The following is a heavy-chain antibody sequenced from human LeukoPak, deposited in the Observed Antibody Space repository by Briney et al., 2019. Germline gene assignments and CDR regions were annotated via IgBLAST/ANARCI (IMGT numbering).Heavy chain of an antibody. V-gene: IGHV4-61*01. Sequence: SETLSLTCTVSGGSVSRDNYSWSWIRQPPGKGLEWIGYISYSGSTNYNPSLKSRVTISVDTSKNQFSLKLRSVTAADTAVYHCASGQGWLTDHWGRGTLVAVSS. CDR3: ASGQGWLTDH. CDR2: ISYSGST. J-gene: IGHJ5*02. D-gene: IGHD5-12*01. CDR1: GGSVSRDNYS.